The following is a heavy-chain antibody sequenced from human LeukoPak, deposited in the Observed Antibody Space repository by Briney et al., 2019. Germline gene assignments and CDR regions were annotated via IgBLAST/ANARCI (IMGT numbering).Heavy chain of an antibody. CDR3: ARNYGSGSYSPFDI. Sequence: SQTLSLTCTVSGGSISNGGYYWSWIRQHPGKGLEWIGYIYHSGSTYYNPSLKSRVTISVDTSKNQFSLKLSSVTAADTAVYYCARNYGSGSYSPFDIWGQGTMVTVSS. D-gene: IGHD3-10*01. CDR2: IYHSGST. V-gene: IGHV4-31*03. CDR1: GGSISNGGYY. J-gene: IGHJ3*02.